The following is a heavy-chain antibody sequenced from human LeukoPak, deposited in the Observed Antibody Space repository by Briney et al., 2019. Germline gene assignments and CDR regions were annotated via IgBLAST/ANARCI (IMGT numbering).Heavy chain of an antibody. CDR3: ALLRAPYSNRFDY. CDR2: MYWNDNK. Sequence: SGPTLVNPTQTLTLTCTFSGFSLSTTAVGVGWFRQPPGKALEWLALMYWNDNKRYSPSLENRLTIIKDTSTSPVVFAMTNVHPVDTATYYCALLRAPYSNRFDYWGQAILVSVSS. J-gene: IGHJ4*02. V-gene: IGHV2-5*01. CDR1: GFSLSTTAVG. D-gene: IGHD2-15*01.